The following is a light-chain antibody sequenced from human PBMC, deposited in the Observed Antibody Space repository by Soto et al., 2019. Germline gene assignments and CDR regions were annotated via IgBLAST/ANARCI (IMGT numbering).Light chain of an antibody. V-gene: IGKV3-20*01. CDR2: GTS. Sequence: EIVLTQSPGTLSLSPGERATLSCRTSQTVSSTYLAWYQQKRGQAPRLLIYGTSNRATGIPDRFSGSGSGTDFTLTISSLEPEDFAVYHCQLYDSSPLYSFAQGTELEIK. CDR1: QTVSSTY. CDR3: QLYDSSPLYS. J-gene: IGKJ2*01.